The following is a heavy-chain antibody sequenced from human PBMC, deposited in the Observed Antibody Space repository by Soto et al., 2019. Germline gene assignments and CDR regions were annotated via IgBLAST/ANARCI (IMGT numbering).Heavy chain of an antibody. CDR2: IYYSGST. CDR1: GGSISSSIYY. Sequence: SETLSLTCTVSGGSISSSIYYWGWIRQPPGKGLEWIGSIYYSGSTYYNPSLKSRVTISVDTSKNQFSLKLSSVTAADTAVYYCARLDVGGYFDYWGQGTLVTVSS. J-gene: IGHJ4*02. CDR3: ARLDVGGYFDY. V-gene: IGHV4-39*01.